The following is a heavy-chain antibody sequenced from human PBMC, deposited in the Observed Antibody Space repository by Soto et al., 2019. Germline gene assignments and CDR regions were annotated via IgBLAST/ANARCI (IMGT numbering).Heavy chain of an antibody. CDR2: IIPIFGTS. J-gene: IGHJ3*01. D-gene: IGHD3-9*01. V-gene: IGHV1-69*12. CDR3: AREVDLPAHAFDL. CDR1: GGTFSSYA. Sequence: QVQLVQSGAEVRKPGSSVKVSCKASGGTFSSYAISWGRQAPGQGLEWMGGIIPIFGTSNYAQKFQGRVTITADEATITAYMELSSLRSEDTAVYYCAREVDLPAHAFDLWGQGTMVTVSS.